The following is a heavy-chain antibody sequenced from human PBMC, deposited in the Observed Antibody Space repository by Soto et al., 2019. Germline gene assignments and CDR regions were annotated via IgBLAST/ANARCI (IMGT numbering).Heavy chain of an antibody. CDR3: ATSAESGGSEGVFDY. V-gene: IGHV4-34*01. D-gene: IGHD2-15*01. CDR2: INHSGST. J-gene: IGHJ4*02. Sequence: SETLSLTCAVYGGSFSGYYWSWIRQPPGKGLEWIGEINHSGSTNYNPSLKSRVTISVDTSKNQFSLKLSSVTAADTAVYYCATSAESGGSEGVFDYWGQGTLVTVSS. CDR1: GGSFSGYY.